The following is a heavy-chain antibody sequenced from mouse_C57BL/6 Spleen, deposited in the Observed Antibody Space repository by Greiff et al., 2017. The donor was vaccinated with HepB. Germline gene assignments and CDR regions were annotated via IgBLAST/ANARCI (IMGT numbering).Heavy chain of an antibody. V-gene: IGHV14-4*01. CDR2: IDPENGDT. Sequence: VQLQQSGAELVRPGASVKLSCTASGFNIKDDYMHWVKQRPEQGLEWIGWIDPENGDTEYASKFQGKATITADTSSNTAYLQLSSLTSEDTAVYYCTTWGQPDAMDYWGQGTSVTVSS. CDR3: TTWGQPDAMDY. CDR1: GFNIKDDY. J-gene: IGHJ4*01.